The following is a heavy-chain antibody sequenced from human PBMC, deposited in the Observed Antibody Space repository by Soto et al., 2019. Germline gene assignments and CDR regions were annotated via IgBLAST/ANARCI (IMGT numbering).Heavy chain of an antibody. V-gene: IGHV3-30*03. D-gene: IGHD3-22*01. CDR1: GFAFSTSV. Sequence: QVQLVESGGGVVQPGGSLRLSCAASGFAFSTSVIHWVRQAPGKGLEWMAHISYNGNKKHYADSVKGRFTVSRDISESTLYLQMNSLRAEDTAVYYCASEQFKHARGHYDHWGQGTLVSVS. J-gene: IGHJ4*02. CDR2: ISYNGNKK. CDR3: ASEQFKHARGHYDH.